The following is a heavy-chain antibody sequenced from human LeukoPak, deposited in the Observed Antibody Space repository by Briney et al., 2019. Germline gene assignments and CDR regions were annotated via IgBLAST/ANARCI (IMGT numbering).Heavy chain of an antibody. CDR1: GGSISSSSYY. V-gene: IGHV4-39*01. CDR2: IYYSGST. D-gene: IGHD3-10*01. CDR3: ARHSYYGSGSYSMRTAIPVLLDY. Sequence: PSETLSLTCTVSGGSISSSSYYWGWIRQPPGKGLEWIGSIYYSGSTYYNPSLKSRVTISVDTSKNQFSLKLSSVTAADTAVYYCARHSYYGSGSYSMRTAIPVLLDYWGQGTLVTVSS. J-gene: IGHJ4*02.